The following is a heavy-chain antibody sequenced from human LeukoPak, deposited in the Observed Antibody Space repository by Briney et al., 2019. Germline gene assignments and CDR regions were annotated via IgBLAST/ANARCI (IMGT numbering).Heavy chain of an antibody. CDR1: GYTFTSLD. V-gene: IGHV1-8*01. CDR3: ARDILGSRWFEP. J-gene: IGHJ5*02. CDR2: MNPNTGNT. Sequence: ASVKVSCKASGYTFTSLDVNWVRQATGQGLEWIGWMNPNTGNTGYAQRFQGRVTMTRDTSINTAYMELSSLTSEDTAVYYCARDILGSRWFEPWGQGTLVTVSS.